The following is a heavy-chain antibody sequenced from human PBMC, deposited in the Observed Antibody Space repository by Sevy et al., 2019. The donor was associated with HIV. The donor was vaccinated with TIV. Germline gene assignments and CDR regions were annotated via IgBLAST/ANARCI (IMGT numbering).Heavy chain of an antibody. V-gene: IGHV1-2*06. CDR1: GYTFTGYY. CDR2: INPNRGGT. D-gene: IGHD3-3*01. CDR3: ARDKDGIFGVVIPSGMDV. J-gene: IGHJ6*02. Sequence: ASVKVSCKASGYTFTGYYMHWVRQAPGQGLEWMGRINPNRGGTNYAQKFQGRVTMTRDTSISTAYMELSRLRSDDTAVYYCARDKDGIFGVVIPSGMDVWGQGTTVTVSS.